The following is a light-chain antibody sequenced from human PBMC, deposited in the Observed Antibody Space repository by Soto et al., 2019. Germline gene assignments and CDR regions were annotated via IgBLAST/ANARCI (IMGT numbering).Light chain of an antibody. V-gene: IGKV3-20*01. J-gene: IGKJ5*01. CDR2: GAS. CDR3: QHYVEGTPIT. Sequence: EIVLTQSPGTLSLSPGERATLSCRASQSVSSSYSAWYQQKPGQAPRLLIYGASTRATGIPARFSGSGSGTEFTLTISSLQSEDFAVYYCQHYVEGTPITFGQGTRLEIK. CDR1: QSVSSSY.